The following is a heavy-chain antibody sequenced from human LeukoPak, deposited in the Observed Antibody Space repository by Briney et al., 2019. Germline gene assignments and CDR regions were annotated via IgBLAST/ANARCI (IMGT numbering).Heavy chain of an antibody. V-gene: IGHV3-13*01. J-gene: IGHJ4*02. CDR2: IGTAGDT. D-gene: IGHD1-26*01. CDR1: GFTFSNHA. CDR3: VRQQTSHGNFDY. Sequence: GGSLRLSCATSGFTFSNHAMHWVRQATGKGLEWVSAIGTAGDTFYPGSVKGRFTISRENAKNSLSLQINSLKAEDTAVYYCVRQQTSHGNFDYWGQGTLVTVST.